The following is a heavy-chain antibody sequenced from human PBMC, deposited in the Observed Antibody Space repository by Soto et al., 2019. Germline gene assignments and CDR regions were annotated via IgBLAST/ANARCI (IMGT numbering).Heavy chain of an antibody. J-gene: IGHJ1*01. CDR3: ASSGAYCTSITCLFDSF. V-gene: IGHV1-18*01. D-gene: IGHD2-8*01. Sequence: QAQLVQSGGEVKKPGASVKVSCRASGYTFTSYGYAWVRQAPGQGLEWMGWISAYNGDTNYAQKFQDRVTLSTDTSTTKAHMELRNLGSDDTSVYYCASSGAYCTSITCLFDSFWGLGTLVTVS. CDR2: ISAYNGDT. CDR1: GYTFTSYG.